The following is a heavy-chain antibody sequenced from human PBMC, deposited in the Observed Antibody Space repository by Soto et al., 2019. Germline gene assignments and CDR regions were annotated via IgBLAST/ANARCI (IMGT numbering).Heavy chain of an antibody. CDR3: AREGRFLEWSSMGYYYYMDV. D-gene: IGHD3-3*01. CDR1: GFTFSSYS. Sequence: GGSLRLSCAASGFTFSSYSMNWVRQAPGKGLEWVSYISSSSSTIYYADSVKGRFTISRDNAKNSLYLQMNSLRAEDTAVYYCAREGRFLEWSSMGYYYYMDVWGKGTTVTVSS. V-gene: IGHV3-48*01. CDR2: ISSSSSTI. J-gene: IGHJ6*03.